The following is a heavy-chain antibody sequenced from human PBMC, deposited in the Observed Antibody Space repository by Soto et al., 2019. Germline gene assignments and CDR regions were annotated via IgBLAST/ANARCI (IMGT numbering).Heavy chain of an antibody. V-gene: IGHV1-46*01. CDR3: ARVRGRYCSSTSCPHDAFDI. CDR2: INPSGGIT. J-gene: IGHJ3*02. Sequence: ASVKVSCKASGYTFTSYYMHWVRQAPGQGLEWMGIINPSGGITNYAQKFQGRVTMTRDKSTSTAYMELSSLRSEDTAVYYCARVRGRYCSSTSCPHDAFDIWGQGTMVTVSS. D-gene: IGHD2-2*01. CDR1: GYTFTSYY.